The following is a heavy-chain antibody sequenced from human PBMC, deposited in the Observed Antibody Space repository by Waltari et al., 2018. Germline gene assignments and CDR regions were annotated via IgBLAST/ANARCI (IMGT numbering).Heavy chain of an antibody. CDR2: IRYDGSNK. D-gene: IGHD2-2*01. V-gene: IGHV3-30*02. CDR1: GFTFSSYG. Sequence: QVQLVESGGGVVQPGGSLRLSCAASGFTFSSYGMPWVRPAPGKGLEWVAFIRYDGSNKYYADSVKGRFTISRDNSKNTLYLQMNSLRAEDTAVYYCASGGIVVVPAAMNYWGQGTLVTVSS. CDR3: ASGGIVVVPAAMNY. J-gene: IGHJ4*02.